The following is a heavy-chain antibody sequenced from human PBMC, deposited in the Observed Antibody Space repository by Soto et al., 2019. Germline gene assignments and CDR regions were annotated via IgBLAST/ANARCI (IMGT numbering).Heavy chain of an antibody. CDR1: GGSINSGDYY. V-gene: IGHV4-30-4*01. D-gene: IGHD3-22*01. CDR3: ATVPTYYYDRSGYANAFDI. CDR2: IYYSGST. J-gene: IGHJ3*02. Sequence: SETLSLTCTVSGGSINSGDYYWSWIRQPPGKGLEWIGYIYYSGSTYHNPPLKSRINISLDTSKNQFSLNLSSVTAADTAVYYCATVPTYYYDRSGYANAFDIWGQGTMVTVSS.